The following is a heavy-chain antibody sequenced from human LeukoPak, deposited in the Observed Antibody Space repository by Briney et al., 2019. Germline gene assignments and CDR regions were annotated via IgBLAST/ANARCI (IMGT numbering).Heavy chain of an antibody. J-gene: IGHJ4*02. Sequence: SETLSLTCTVSGGSISSYYWSWIRQPPGKGLEWIGYIYYSGGTNYNPSLKSRVTISVDTSKNQFSLKLSSVTAADTAVYYCARAGSSWSDYWGQGTLVTVSS. CDR3: ARAGSSWSDY. V-gene: IGHV4-59*12. CDR1: GGSISSYY. D-gene: IGHD6-13*01. CDR2: IYYSGGT.